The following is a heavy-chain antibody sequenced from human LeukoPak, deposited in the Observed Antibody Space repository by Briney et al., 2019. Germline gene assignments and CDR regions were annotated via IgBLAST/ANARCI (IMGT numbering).Heavy chain of an antibody. J-gene: IGHJ4*02. V-gene: IGHV3-53*01. CDR2: IYSGGST. Sequence: GGSLLLSCAASGFTVGSNSLSWVRQAPGRGLEWVSVIYSGGSTYYADSVKGRFTISRDDSKNTLYLQMNSLRADDTAVYYCARDGDFGFFVWGQGTVVTVSS. CDR3: ARDGDFGFFV. D-gene: IGHD3-10*01. CDR1: GFTVGSNS.